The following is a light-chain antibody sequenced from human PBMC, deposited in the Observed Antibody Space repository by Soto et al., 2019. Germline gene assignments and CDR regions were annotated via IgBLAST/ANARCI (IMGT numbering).Light chain of an antibody. CDR3: QQSYSTPLT. CDR2: IAS. J-gene: IGKJ1*01. CDR1: QSISTY. V-gene: IGKV1-39*01. Sequence: DIPMTQSPSSLSASVGDRVTITCRASQSISTYLNWYQQKPGKAPELLIYIASSLQSGVPSRFSGSGSGTGFTLTISSLQPEAFATYYCQQSYSTPLTFGHGTKVEIK.